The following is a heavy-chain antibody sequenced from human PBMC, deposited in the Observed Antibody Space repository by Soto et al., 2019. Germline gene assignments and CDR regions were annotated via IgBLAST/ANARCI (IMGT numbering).Heavy chain of an antibody. Sequence: QVQLVQSGPEVKKPGASVKVSCKASGYSFTTYGIAWVRQAPGQGLEWMGWISGDNGNTNYAQNLQGRVTMTTDISASKAYLELRSLGSEDTAVYYCARDSYYDNWGQGTMVIVSS. CDR3: ARDSYYDN. J-gene: IGHJ3*02. CDR1: GYSFTTYG. CDR2: ISGDNGNT. D-gene: IGHD3-10*01. V-gene: IGHV1-18*01.